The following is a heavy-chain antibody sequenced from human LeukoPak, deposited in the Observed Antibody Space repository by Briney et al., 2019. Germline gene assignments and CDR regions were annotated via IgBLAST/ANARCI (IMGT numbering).Heavy chain of an antibody. J-gene: IGHJ4*02. V-gene: IGHV3-11*04. CDR3: ARGATGSDSWYEGIFDY. D-gene: IGHD6-13*01. CDR2: ISNSGDSI. Sequence: PGGSLRLSCEASGFTFHDSYMTWIRQAPGKGLEWVSFISNSGDSIYYADSVKGRFITSRDNAKNSLYLQMNSLRAEDTAVYYCARGATGSDSWYEGIFDYWGQGTLVTVSS. CDR1: GFTFHDSY.